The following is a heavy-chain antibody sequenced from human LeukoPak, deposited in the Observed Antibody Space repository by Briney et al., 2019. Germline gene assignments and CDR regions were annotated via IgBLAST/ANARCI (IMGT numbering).Heavy chain of an antibody. CDR2: ISGSGGST. V-gene: IGHV3-23*01. CDR3: AEALDGSAHYYYGMDV. CDR1: GFTFSSYA. J-gene: IGHJ6*02. Sequence: PGGSLRLSCAASGFTFSSYAMSWVRQAPGKGLDWVSAISGSGGSTYYADSVKGRFTISRDNSKNTLYLQMNSLRGEDTAVYYCAEALDGSAHYYYGMDVWGQGTTVTVSS. D-gene: IGHD3-10*01.